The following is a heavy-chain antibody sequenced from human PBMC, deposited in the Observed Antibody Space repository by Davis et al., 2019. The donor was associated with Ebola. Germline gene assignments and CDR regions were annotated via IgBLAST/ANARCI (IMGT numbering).Heavy chain of an antibody. Sequence: ASVQVSCKASGGTFSSYAISWVRQAPAQGLEWMGWISAYNGNTHHAQKFQDRVTMTTDTSTSTAYMELRSLTSNDTAVYYCARERPRDYYYYYGLDVWGQGTTVSVSS. CDR3: ARERPRDYYYYYGLDV. CDR1: GGTFSSYA. D-gene: IGHD5-24*01. V-gene: IGHV1-18*01. J-gene: IGHJ6*02. CDR2: ISAYNGNT.